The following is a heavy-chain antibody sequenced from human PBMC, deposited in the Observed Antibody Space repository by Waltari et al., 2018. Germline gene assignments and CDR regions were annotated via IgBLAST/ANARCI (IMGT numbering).Heavy chain of an antibody. V-gene: IGHV3-23*04. J-gene: IGHJ4*02. D-gene: IGHD3-22*01. CDR3: AKDRYYYDSSGYVDY. CDR1: GFTFSSYA. Sequence: EVQLVESGGGLVQPGGSLRLSCAASGFTFSSYAMSWVRQAPGKGLEWVSAISGRGGSTEYAESGKGRFTISRDNSKNTLYLQMNSLRAEDTAVYYCAKDRYYYDSSGYVDYWGQGTLVTVSS. CDR2: ISGRGGST.